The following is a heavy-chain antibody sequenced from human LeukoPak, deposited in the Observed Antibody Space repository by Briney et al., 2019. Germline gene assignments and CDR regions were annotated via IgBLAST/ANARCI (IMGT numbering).Heavy chain of an antibody. CDR3: ASAEPRGIIWFPY. Sequence: SETLSLTCTVSGGSVSSYYWSWIRQPPGKGLEWICYKYNSGSTNYNPSLKSRVTMSVDKSKNQFSLKLSSVTAADTAVYYCASAEPRGIIWFPYWGQGTLVTVSS. V-gene: IGHV4-59*02. D-gene: IGHD6-13*01. J-gene: IGHJ4*02. CDR2: KYNSGST. CDR1: GGSVSSYY.